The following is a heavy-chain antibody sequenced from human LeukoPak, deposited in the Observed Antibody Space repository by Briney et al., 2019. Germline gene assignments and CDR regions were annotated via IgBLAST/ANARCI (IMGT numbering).Heavy chain of an antibody. CDR2: IIPLFGRT. V-gene: IGHV1-69*13. D-gene: IGHD3-9*01. J-gene: IGHJ6*02. CDR1: GGTFSSYA. CDR3: ARVLEYYDILTGFSNQYYGMDV. Sequence: GASVKVSCKASGGTFSSYAISWVRQAPGQGLEWMGGIIPLFGRTNYAQKFQGRVTITADESTTTAYMELSSLRSEDTAVYYCARVLEYYDILTGFSNQYYGMDVWGQGTTVTVSS.